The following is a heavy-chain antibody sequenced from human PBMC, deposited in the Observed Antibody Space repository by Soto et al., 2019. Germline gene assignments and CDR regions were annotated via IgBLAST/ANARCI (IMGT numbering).Heavy chain of an antibody. CDR2: IGGSGGGT. Sequence: LRLSCAASGFTFSIYAMSWVRQAPGKGLEWVSTIGGSGGGTSYADFVRGRFTISRDNSRNTLYLQMTSLRGEDTAVYYCAKDAPGSGWLSDYWGRGTLVTVSS. D-gene: IGHD3-22*01. J-gene: IGHJ4*02. CDR1: GFTFSIYA. V-gene: IGHV3-23*01. CDR3: AKDAPGSGWLSDY.